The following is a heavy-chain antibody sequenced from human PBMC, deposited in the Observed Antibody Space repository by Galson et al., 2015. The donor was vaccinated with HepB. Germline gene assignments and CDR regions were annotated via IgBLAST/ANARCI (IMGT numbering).Heavy chain of an antibody. Sequence: SVKVSCKASGYTFTSYGISWVRQAPGQGLEWMGWISGYNDKTKYAQKFQDRVTMTTDTSTSTAYMELRSLRSDDTAVYYCARYDYVWGSHRYGGSLDYWGQGTLVTVST. D-gene: IGHD3-16*02. V-gene: IGHV1-18*04. J-gene: IGHJ4*02. CDR1: GYTFTSYG. CDR2: ISGYNDKT. CDR3: ARYDYVWGSHRYGGSLDY.